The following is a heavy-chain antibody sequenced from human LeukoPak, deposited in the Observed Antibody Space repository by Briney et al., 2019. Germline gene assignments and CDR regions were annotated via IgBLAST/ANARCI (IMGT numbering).Heavy chain of an antibody. V-gene: IGHV3-11*06. D-gene: IGHD4-23*01. CDR1: GFTFSDYH. J-gene: IGHJ4*02. CDR3: ARVSLLDDGGLGDY. Sequence: GGSLRLSCAASGFTFSDYHMTWFRQAPGKGLEWVSYISGGSSYTNFADSVKGRFTISRDNAKNSLYLQMNSLRAEDTAVYYCARVSLLDDGGLGDYWGQGTLVTVSS. CDR2: ISGGSSYT.